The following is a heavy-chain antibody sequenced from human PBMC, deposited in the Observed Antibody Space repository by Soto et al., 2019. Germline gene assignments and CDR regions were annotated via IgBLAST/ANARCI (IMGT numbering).Heavy chain of an antibody. J-gene: IGHJ4*02. CDR1: GGSITDYS. CDR2: IFSSGST. CDR3: ARGSQYYYDGSGPLDC. D-gene: IGHD3-22*01. V-gene: IGHV4-4*07. Sequence: SETLSLTCTVSGGSITDYSWVWIRQPAGKGLEWIGRIFSSGSTNYNPSLKGRITMSLDTSKNQFSLKLNSATATDTAVYFCARGSQYYYDGSGPLDCWGQGTLVTVSS.